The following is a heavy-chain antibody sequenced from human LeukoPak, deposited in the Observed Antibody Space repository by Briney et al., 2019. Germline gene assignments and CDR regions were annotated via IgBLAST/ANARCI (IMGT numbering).Heavy chain of an antibody. Sequence: SETLSLTCTVSGGSISSYYWSWIRQPPGKGLEWIGYIYYSGSTNYNPSLKSRVTISVDTSKNQFSLKLSSVTAADTAVYYCARGYYYYYYMDVWGKGTTVTVSS. CDR3: ARGYYYYYYMDV. CDR1: GGSISSYY. V-gene: IGHV4-59*01. CDR2: IYYSGST. J-gene: IGHJ6*03.